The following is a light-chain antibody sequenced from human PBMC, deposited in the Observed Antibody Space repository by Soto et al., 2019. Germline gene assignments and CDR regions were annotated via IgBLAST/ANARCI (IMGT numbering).Light chain of an antibody. CDR2: QDY. V-gene: IGLV1-51*02. CDR1: SSNIGITS. J-gene: IGLJ1*01. CDR3: ATGVKSLTPDV. Sequence: QSVLTQPPSVSAAPGQRVTISCSGSSSNIGITSVSWYQQFPGAAPKLLIYQDYKRPSGIPDRFSGSKSGTSATLGITGLQPGDEANYSSATGVKSLTPDVF.